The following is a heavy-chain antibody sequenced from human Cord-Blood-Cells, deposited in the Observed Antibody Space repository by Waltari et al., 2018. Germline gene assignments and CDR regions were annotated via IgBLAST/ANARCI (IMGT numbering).Heavy chain of an antibody. CDR3: ARVEGYYFDY. D-gene: IGHD3-22*01. CDR1: GGSFSGYY. J-gene: IGHJ4*02. V-gene: IGHV4-34*01. CDR2: INHSGST. Sequence: YGGSFSGYYWSWIRQPPGKGLEWIGEINHSGSTNYNPSLKSRVTISVDTSKNQFSLKLSSVTAADTAVYYCARVEGYYFDYWGQGTLVTVSS.